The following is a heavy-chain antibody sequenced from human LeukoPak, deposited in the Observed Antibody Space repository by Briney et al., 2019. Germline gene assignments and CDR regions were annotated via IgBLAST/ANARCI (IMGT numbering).Heavy chain of an antibody. Sequence: EPSETLSLTCTVSGGSISSSSYYWGWIRQPPGKGLEWIGSIYHSGPIYYNPSLKSRVTVSVDTSKNQFSLKLSSVTAADTAVYYCARGYSSSWYFNWFDPWGQGTLVTVSS. CDR2: IYHSGPI. CDR3: ARGYSSSWYFNWFDP. J-gene: IGHJ5*02. V-gene: IGHV4-39*01. CDR1: GGSISSSSYY. D-gene: IGHD6-13*01.